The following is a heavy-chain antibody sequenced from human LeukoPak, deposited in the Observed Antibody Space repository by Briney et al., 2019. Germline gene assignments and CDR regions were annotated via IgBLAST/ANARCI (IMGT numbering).Heavy chain of an antibody. CDR2: INSDGSNT. D-gene: IGHD3-16*01. Sequence: PGGSLRLSCAASGFTFSSYWMHWVRQVPGKGLVWVSRINSDGSNTNYADSVKDRFTISRDNAKNTLFLQMNSLRAEDTAVFYCARDNRGSFDHWGQGTLVTVSS. CDR3: ARDNRGSFDH. V-gene: IGHV3-74*01. CDR1: GFTFSSYW. J-gene: IGHJ4*02.